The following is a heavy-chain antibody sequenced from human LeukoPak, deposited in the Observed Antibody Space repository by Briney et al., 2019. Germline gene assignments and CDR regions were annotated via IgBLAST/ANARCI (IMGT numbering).Heavy chain of an antibody. J-gene: IGHJ4*02. CDR2: IIPIFGTA. Sequence: ASVKVSCKASGGTFSSYAISWVRQAPGQGLEWMGGIIPIFGTANYAQKFQGRVTITADKSTSTAYMELSSLRSEDTAVYYCARGHITMVRGVTPFDYWGQGTLVTVSS. CDR3: ARGHITMVRGVTPFDY. CDR1: GGTFSSYA. D-gene: IGHD3-10*01. V-gene: IGHV1-69*06.